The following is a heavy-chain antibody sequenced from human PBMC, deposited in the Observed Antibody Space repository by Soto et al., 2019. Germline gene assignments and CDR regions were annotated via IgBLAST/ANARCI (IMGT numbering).Heavy chain of an antibody. CDR3: GKSGTTVLPYWYLDL. D-gene: IGHD4-17*01. CDR2: ISGSGGST. CDR1: GFTFSSYA. Sequence: EVQLLESGGGLVQPGGSLRLSCAASGFTFSSYAMSWVRQAPGKGLEWVSAISGSGGSTYYADSVKGRFTISRDNSKNPVYLQMNSLRAEDTAVYYWGKSGTTVLPYWYLDLWGRGTLVTVSS. J-gene: IGHJ2*01. V-gene: IGHV3-23*01.